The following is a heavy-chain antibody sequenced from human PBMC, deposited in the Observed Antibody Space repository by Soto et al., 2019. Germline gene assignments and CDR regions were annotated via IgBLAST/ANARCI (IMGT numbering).Heavy chain of an antibody. J-gene: IGHJ4*02. CDR3: AKLGVRVATAGVDY. CDR1: GFPFSSYV. V-gene: IGHV3-23*01. CDR2: ISVGGGTT. D-gene: IGHD6-13*01. Sequence: EVPLLESGGGLVQPGGCLRLSCVASGFPFSSYVLYWVRQAPGRGLEWVSAISVGGGTTYYADSVKGRFTISRDDSKDTLYLQMNSLRVEDTGLYYCAKLGVRVATAGVDYWGQGTLVTVSS.